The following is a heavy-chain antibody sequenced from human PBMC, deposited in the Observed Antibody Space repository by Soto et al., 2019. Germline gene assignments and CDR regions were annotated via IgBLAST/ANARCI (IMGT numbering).Heavy chain of an antibody. D-gene: IGHD3-22*01. CDR2: IIPIFGTA. Sequence: VASVKVSCKASGGTFSSYAISWVRQAPGQGLEWMGGIIPIFGTANYAQKFQGRVTITADESTSTAYMELSSLRSEDTAVYYCARRGDFVGYYDSSGYYYYYYGMDVWGQGTTVTVS. CDR1: GGTFSSYA. J-gene: IGHJ6*02. V-gene: IGHV1-69*13. CDR3: ARRGDFVGYYDSSGYYYYYYGMDV.